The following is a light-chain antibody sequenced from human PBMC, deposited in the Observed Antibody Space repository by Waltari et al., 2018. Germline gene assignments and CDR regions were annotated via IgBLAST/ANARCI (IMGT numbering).Light chain of an antibody. CDR1: SSNIGQGHD. CDR2: GNS. J-gene: IGLJ3*02. Sequence: HSVLTQPPSVSGAPGQRVTISCTGSSSNIGQGHDSHWYQQLPGTAPKLLIYGNSNRPSGVPDRFSGSKSGTSASLAITGLQAEDEADYYCQSYDSSLSGWVFGGGTKLTVL. CDR3: QSYDSSLSGWV. V-gene: IGLV1-40*01.